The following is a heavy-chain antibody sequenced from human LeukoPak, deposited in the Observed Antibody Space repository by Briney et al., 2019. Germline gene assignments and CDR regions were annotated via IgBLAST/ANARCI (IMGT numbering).Heavy chain of an antibody. V-gene: IGHV1-46*01. D-gene: IGHD3-22*01. J-gene: IGHJ4*02. CDR1: GYTFTSYY. Sequence: ASVKVSCKASGYTFTSYYMHWVRQAPGQGLEWMGIINPGGGSTSYAQKFQGRVTMTRDTSTSTVYMELSSLRSEDTAVYYCARDKSGSGYYPVWYFDYWGQGTLVTVSS. CDR3: ARDKSGSGYYPVWYFDY. CDR2: INPGGGST.